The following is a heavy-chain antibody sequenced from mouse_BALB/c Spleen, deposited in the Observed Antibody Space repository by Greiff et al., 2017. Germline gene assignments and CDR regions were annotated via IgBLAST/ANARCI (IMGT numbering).Heavy chain of an antibody. CDR1: GFTFSSYG. D-gene: IGHD1-1*01. CDR2: ISSGGSYT. CDR3: ARLTTVAYAMDY. Sequence: EVKVVESGGDLVKPGGSLKLSCAASGFTFSSYGMSWVRQTPDKRLEWVATISSGGSYTYYPDSVKGRFTISRDNAKNTLYLQMSSLKSEDTAMYYCARLTTVAYAMDYWGQGTSVTVSS. V-gene: IGHV5-6*01. J-gene: IGHJ4*01.